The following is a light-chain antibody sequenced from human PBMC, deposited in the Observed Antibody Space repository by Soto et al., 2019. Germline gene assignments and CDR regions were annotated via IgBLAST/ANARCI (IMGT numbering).Light chain of an antibody. CDR3: QKYNSAPWT. CDR1: QGISNY. J-gene: IGKJ1*01. Sequence: DIQMIQSPSSLSASVGDRVTITCRARQGISNYLAWYQQKPGKVPKLLIYAASTLQSGVPSRFSGSGSGTDFTLTISSLQPEDVATYYCQKYNSAPWTFGQGTKVEIK. V-gene: IGKV1-27*01. CDR2: AAS.